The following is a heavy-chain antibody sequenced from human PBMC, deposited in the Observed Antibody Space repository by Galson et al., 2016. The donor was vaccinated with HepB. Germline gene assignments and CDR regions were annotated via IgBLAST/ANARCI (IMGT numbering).Heavy chain of an antibody. CDR3: GRIPWGSSRRRL. V-gene: IGHV3-23*01. CDR2: IRDSDGST. Sequence: SLRLSCAASGIIFNNDGVSWVRQAPGKGLEWVAAIRDSDGSTHFGDSAKGRFTISRDKNTVYLHMHSLTGEDTAVYDCGRIPWGSSRRRLWGQGTMVTVSP. CDR1: GIIFNNDG. J-gene: IGHJ3*01. D-gene: IGHD3-16*01.